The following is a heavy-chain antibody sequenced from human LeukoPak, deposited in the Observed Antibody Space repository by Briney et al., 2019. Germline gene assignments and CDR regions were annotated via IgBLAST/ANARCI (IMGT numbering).Heavy chain of an antibody. Sequence: PSGTLSLTCAVSGGSITTTNWWSWVRQPPGKGPEWIGEVHLSGATNYNLSLESRVSMSIDKSKNHLSLEVTSVTAADTAIYYCTRESGAFSPFGFWGQGTLVTVSS. CDR3: TRESGAFSPFGF. CDR1: GGSITTTNW. V-gene: IGHV4-4*02. J-gene: IGHJ4*02. CDR2: VHLSGAT. D-gene: IGHD1-26*01.